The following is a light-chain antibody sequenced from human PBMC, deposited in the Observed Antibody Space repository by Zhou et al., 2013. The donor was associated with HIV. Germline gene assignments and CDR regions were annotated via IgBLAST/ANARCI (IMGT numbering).Light chain of an antibody. J-gene: IGKJ5*01. CDR3: QQTNRFPIT. CDR1: QYISSS. CDR2: AAS. Sequence: DIRMTQSPSSLSASTGDKVNITCRASQYISSSLAWYQQRLGKAPELLIYAASSLQSGVPSRFSGSGSGTDFTLTISSLQPEDFATYYCQQTNRFPITFGQGTRLDIK. V-gene: IGKV1-12*01.